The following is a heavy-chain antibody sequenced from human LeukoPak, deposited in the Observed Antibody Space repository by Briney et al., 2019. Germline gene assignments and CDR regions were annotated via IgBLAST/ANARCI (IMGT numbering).Heavy chain of an antibody. J-gene: IGHJ4*02. CDR1: GFTFSSCS. V-gene: IGHV3-21*01. CDR3: ARDPDDFWSGYFTFDY. D-gene: IGHD3-3*01. CDR2: ISSSSSYI. Sequence: GGSLRLSCAASGFTFSSCSMNWVRQAPGKGLEWVSSISSSSSYIYYADSVKGRLTISRDNAKNSLYLQMNSLRAEDTAVYYCARDPDDFWSGYFTFDYWGQGTLVTVSS.